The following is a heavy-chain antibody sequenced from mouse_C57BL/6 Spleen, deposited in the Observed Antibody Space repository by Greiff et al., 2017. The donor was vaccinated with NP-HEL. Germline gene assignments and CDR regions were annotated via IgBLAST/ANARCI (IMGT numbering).Heavy chain of an antibody. Sequence: QVQLQQSGPELVKPGASVKISCKASGYAFSSSWMNWVKQRPGKGLEWIGRIYPGDGDTNYNGKFKGKATLTADKSSSTAYMQLSSLTSEDSAVYFCARSNYCSSHWYFDVWGTGTTVTVSS. CDR3: ARSNYCSSHWYFDV. V-gene: IGHV1-82*01. CDR1: GYAFSSSW. J-gene: IGHJ1*03. D-gene: IGHD1-1*01. CDR2: IYPGDGDT.